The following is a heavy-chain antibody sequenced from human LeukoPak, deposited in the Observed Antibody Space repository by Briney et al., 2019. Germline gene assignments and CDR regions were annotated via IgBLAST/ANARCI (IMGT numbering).Heavy chain of an antibody. CDR2: ISSSSSYI. CDR3: ARLKGSGSYSFDY. V-gene: IGHV3-21*01. J-gene: IGHJ4*02. D-gene: IGHD3-10*01. CDR1: GFTFSSYS. Sequence: PGGSLRLSCAASGFTFSSYSMNWVRQAPGKGLEWVSSISSSSSYIYYADSVKGRFTLSRDNAKNSLYLQMNSLRAEDTAVYYCARLKGSGSYSFDYWGQGTLVTVSS.